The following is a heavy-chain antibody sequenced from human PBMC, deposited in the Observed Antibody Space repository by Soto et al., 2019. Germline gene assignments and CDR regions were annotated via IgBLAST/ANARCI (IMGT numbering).Heavy chain of an antibody. J-gene: IGHJ4*02. Sequence: GGSLRLSCAASGFSFSTYWMHWVRQAPGKGLEWVANINQDGSKNYYVASVKGRFTISRDNARNSLYLHMNSLRVDDTAVYYCAREIAGAGAYWGQGILVTVSS. D-gene: IGHD3-22*01. CDR2: INQDGSKN. CDR1: GFSFSTYW. V-gene: IGHV3-7*01. CDR3: AREIAGAGAY.